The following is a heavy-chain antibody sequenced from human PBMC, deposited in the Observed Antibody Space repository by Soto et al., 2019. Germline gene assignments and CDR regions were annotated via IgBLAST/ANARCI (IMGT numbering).Heavy chain of an antibody. CDR2: NSGSGGST. V-gene: IGHV3-23*01. J-gene: IGHJ5*02. Sequence: EAQLLESGGGLVQPGGSLRLSCAASGFTFSSYAMTWVRQAPGKGLEWVSTNSGSGGSTYYADSVKGRFTISRDNSKNTLYLQMNSLRAEDTAVYYWAKAGTIFGGVMNNWFDPWCQGTLVTVSS. CDR3: AKAGTIFGGVMNNWFDP. CDR1: GFTFSSYA. D-gene: IGHD3-3*01.